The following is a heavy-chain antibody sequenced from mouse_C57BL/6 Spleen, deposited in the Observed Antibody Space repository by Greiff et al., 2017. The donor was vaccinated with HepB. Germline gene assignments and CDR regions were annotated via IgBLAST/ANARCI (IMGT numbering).Heavy chain of an antibody. J-gene: IGHJ1*03. V-gene: IGHV1-39*01. CDR1: GYSFTDYN. Sequence: EVQLVESGPELVKPGASVKISCKASGYSFTDYNMNWVKQSNGKSLEWIGVINPNYGTTSYNQKFKGKATLTVDQSSSTAYMQLNSLTSEDSAVYYCARMYYGSSPYWYFDVWGTGTTVTVSS. CDR3: ARMYYGSSPYWYFDV. CDR2: INPNYGTT. D-gene: IGHD1-1*01.